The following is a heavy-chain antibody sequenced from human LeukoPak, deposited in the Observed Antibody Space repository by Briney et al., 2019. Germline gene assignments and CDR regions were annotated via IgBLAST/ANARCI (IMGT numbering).Heavy chain of an antibody. CDR3: ARGGTGSENDY. J-gene: IGHJ4*02. D-gene: IGHD3-9*01. V-gene: IGHV3-21*01. CDR1: GFSFGSYS. CDR2: ITTGSDYT. Sequence: KPGRSLRLSCAGFGFSFGSYSMTWVRQAPGKGLEWISSITTGSDYTYYTDSVEGRFTIPRDDAKNSLFLQMSSLRVEDTALYYCARGGTGSENDYWGQGILVTVS.